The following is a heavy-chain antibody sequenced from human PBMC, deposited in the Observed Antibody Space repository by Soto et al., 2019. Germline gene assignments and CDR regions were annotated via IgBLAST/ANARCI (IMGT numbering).Heavy chain of an antibody. Sequence: SETLSLTCGVSGGSFSGYYWSWIRHPPGEGLEWIGEINDSGSANYNPSLTGRVTISLDTSKNQFSLRLNSVTAADTAVYYCARVAYYFGSGRYDFWGQGTQVTVSS. CDR1: GGSFSGYY. V-gene: IGHV4-34*01. CDR2: INDSGSA. D-gene: IGHD3-10*01. J-gene: IGHJ4*02. CDR3: ARVAYYFGSGRYDF.